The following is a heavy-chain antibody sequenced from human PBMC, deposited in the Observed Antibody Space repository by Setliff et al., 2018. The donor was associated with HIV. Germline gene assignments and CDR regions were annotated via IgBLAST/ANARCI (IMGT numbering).Heavy chain of an antibody. CDR2: INPNSGGT. Sequence: RASVKVSCKASGYTFTGYYMHWVRQAPGQGLEWMGWINPNSGGTTYAQKFQGRVTMTRDTSISTAYMEVSRLRSDDTAVYYCARSSYYDVNSPFDYWGQGTRVTVSS. D-gene: IGHD3-16*01. CDR3: ARSSYYDVNSPFDY. CDR1: GYTFTGYY. J-gene: IGHJ4*02. V-gene: IGHV1-2*02.